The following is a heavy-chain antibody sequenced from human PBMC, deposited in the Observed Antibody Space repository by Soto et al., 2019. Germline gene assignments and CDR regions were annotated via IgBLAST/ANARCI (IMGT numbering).Heavy chain of an antibody. Sequence: PGGSLRLSCAASGFTFSNAWMSWVRQAPGKGLEWVGRIKSKTDGGTTDYAAPAKGRFTISRDDAKNTLYLQRNSLKNEDTAVYYCTTDGRSGYDFFSLEYYYDGMDVWGQGTTVTVSS. CDR2: IKSKTDGGTT. CDR3: TTDGRSGYDFFSLEYYYDGMDV. V-gene: IGHV3-15*01. J-gene: IGHJ6*02. D-gene: IGHD3-3*01. CDR1: GFTFSNAW.